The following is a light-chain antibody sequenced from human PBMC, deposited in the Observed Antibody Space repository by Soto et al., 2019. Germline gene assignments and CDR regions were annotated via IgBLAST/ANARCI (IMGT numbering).Light chain of an antibody. Sequence: QSVLPHLAPFSGSPGQRIPIPCTEPSSDVGGYNYVSWYQQHPGKAPKLIIYEVSHRPSGASNHFSGYKSGNTASLTISGLQAEDEADYYCSSYTSTSTPCVFGTGTKVTVL. V-gene: IGLV2-14*01. J-gene: IGLJ1*01. CDR2: EVS. CDR1: SSDVGGYNY. CDR3: SSYTSTSTPCV.